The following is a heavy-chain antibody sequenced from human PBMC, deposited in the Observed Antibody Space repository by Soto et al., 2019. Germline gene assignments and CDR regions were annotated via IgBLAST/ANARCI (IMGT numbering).Heavy chain of an antibody. CDR1: GFTFSESS. V-gene: IGHV3-21*01. Sequence: LVESGGGLVKPGGSLRLSCAASGFTFSESSLNWVRQAPGKGLEWVSSINARSTHIFYADSGKGRFTISRDNAKNSLFLQMDNLTAEDTAVYYCARGGGSLNFWGQGSMVTVSP. J-gene: IGHJ4*02. D-gene: IGHD2-15*01. CDR3: ARGGGSLNF. CDR2: INARSTHI.